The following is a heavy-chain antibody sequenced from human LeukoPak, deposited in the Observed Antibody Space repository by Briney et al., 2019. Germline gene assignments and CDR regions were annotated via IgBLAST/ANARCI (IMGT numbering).Heavy chain of an antibody. V-gene: IGHV3-7*01. CDR3: ARLRVSPPRITMVRGVILGATDAFDI. D-gene: IGHD3-10*01. J-gene: IGHJ3*02. CDR2: IKQDGSEK. Sequence: GGSLRLSCAASGFTFTTYWMSWVRQAPGKGLEWVANIKQDGSEKYYVDSVKGRFTISRDNAKNSLYLQMNSLRAEDTAVYYCARLRVSPPRITMVRGVILGATDAFDIWGQGTMVTVSS. CDR1: GFTFTTYW.